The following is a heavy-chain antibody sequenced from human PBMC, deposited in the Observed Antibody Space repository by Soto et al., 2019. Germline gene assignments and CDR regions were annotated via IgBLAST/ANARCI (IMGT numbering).Heavy chain of an antibody. J-gene: IGHJ5*02. Sequence: QVQLQESGPGLVKSSETLSLTCTVSGGSINNYYWTWIRQPPGKGLEWIGYVYYTGSTSYNPSLKSRVTISLDTSMHQFSLTLNSVTAADTAMYFCARYSPPKKSYDSNPGWFDPWGQGTLVAVSS. CDR3: ARYSPPKKSYDSNPGWFDP. V-gene: IGHV4-59*01. D-gene: IGHD3-22*01. CDR2: VYYTGST. CDR1: GGSINNYY.